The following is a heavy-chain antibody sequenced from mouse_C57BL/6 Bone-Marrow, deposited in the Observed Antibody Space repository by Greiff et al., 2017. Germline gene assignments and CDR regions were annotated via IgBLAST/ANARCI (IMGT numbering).Heavy chain of an antibody. Sequence: QVQLQQPGTELVKPGASVKLSCKASGYTFTSYWMHWVKQRPGQGLEWIGNINPSNGGTNYNEKFKSKAKLTVDKSSSTAYMQLSSLTSEDSAVYYWASEVITTVVSPAWLAYWGQGTLVTVSA. CDR3: ASEVITTVVSPAWLAY. CDR1: GYTFTSYW. V-gene: IGHV1-53*01. CDR2: INPSNGGT. J-gene: IGHJ3*01. D-gene: IGHD1-1*01.